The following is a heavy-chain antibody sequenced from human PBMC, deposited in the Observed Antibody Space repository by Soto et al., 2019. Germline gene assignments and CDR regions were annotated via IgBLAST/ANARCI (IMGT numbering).Heavy chain of an antibody. CDR2: ISGSGGNT. D-gene: IGHD2-21*02. V-gene: IGHV3-23*01. CDR3: AKDPPGRHIIVVTALDC. J-gene: IGHJ4*02. Sequence: LQSGGGLVQPGGSLRLSCAGSGFTYGASAMSWVRQAPGKGLEWVSSISGSGGNTFYADSVKGRFTISRDNSKNTLYLQMNSLRAEDTAVYYCAKDPPGRHIIVVTALDCWGQGTLVTVSA. CDR1: GFTYGASA.